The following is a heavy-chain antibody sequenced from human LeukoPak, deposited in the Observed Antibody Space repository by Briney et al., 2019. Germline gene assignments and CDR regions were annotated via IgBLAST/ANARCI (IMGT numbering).Heavy chain of an antibody. V-gene: IGHV3-21*01. CDR2: ISSSSSYI. Sequence: GGSLRLSCAASGFTFSSYSMNWVRQAPGKGLEWVSSISSSSSYIYYADSMKGRFTISRDNAKNSLYLQMNSLRAEDTAVYYCARRVRYDISPDDYWGQGTLVTVSS. CDR3: ARRVRYDISPDDY. CDR1: GFTFSSYS. J-gene: IGHJ4*02. D-gene: IGHD3-9*01.